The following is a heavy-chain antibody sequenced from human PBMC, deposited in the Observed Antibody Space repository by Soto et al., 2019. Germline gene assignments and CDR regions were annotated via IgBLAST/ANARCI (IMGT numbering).Heavy chain of an antibody. CDR2: IRTNNGDT. D-gene: IGHD4-17*01. Sequence: QVQLVQSGAEVKNPGASVKVSCKASGYIFTTHGITWVRQAPGQGLEWMGWIRTNNGDTNYAQKFQDRVAMTTDTPTTTAYMELTSLSFDDTAVYYCARGAYGDQHDYWGQGTLVTVSS. V-gene: IGHV1-18*01. CDR3: ARGAYGDQHDY. CDR1: GYIFTTHG. J-gene: IGHJ4*02.